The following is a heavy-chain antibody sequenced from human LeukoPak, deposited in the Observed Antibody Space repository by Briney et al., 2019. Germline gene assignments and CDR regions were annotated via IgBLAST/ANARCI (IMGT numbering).Heavy chain of an antibody. D-gene: IGHD2-2*01. Sequence: SETLSLTCTVSGGSINSSYWSWIRQPPGKGLEWIGYISYSGGTNYNPSLKSRVSISVDTSKNQFSLLLKSVTAADTAVYFCARGYCSSIGCFDRFDPWGQGTLVTVSS. CDR1: GGSINSSY. CDR2: ISYSGGT. CDR3: ARGYCSSIGCFDRFDP. V-gene: IGHV4-59*08. J-gene: IGHJ5*02.